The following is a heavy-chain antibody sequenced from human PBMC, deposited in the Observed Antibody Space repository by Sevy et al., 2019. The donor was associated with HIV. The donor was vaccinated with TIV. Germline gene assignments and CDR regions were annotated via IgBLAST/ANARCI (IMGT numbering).Heavy chain of an antibody. Sequence: GESLKISCAASGFTFSSYSMNWVRQAPGKGLEWVSSISGISNYIYYAGSVKGRFTISRDNAKSSLYLQMNSLRAEDTAVYYCARTGCSITSCLTADAFDIWGQGTLVTVSS. CDR3: ARTGCSITSCLTADAFDI. V-gene: IGHV3-21*06. CDR1: GFTFSSYS. D-gene: IGHD2-2*01. J-gene: IGHJ3*02. CDR2: ISGISNYI.